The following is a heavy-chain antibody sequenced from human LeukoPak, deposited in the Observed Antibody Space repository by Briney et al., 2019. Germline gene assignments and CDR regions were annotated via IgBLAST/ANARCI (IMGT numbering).Heavy chain of an antibody. V-gene: IGHV4-34*01. Sequence: SETLSLTCAVYGGSFSGYYWSWIRQPPGKGLEWIGEINHSGSTNYNPSLKSRVTISVDTSKNQFSLKLSSVTAADTAVYYCASLRRGGYCSGGSCYGSGYWGQGTLVTVSS. J-gene: IGHJ4*02. CDR1: GGSFSGYY. CDR3: ASLRRGGYCSGGSCYGSGY. D-gene: IGHD2-15*01. CDR2: INHSGST.